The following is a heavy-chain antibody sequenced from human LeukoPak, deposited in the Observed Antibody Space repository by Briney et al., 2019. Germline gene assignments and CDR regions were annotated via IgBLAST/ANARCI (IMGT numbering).Heavy chain of an antibody. CDR2: IYHSGYA. CDR3: ARNSSLTTLKGGWFDP. V-gene: IGHV4-38-2*01. D-gene: IGHD4-11*01. Sequence: SETLSLTCGVSGYSINSGYSWTWRRQRPGKGLEWIGNIYHSGYAYYNPSLKSRVTISLDASKNQFSLRLSSVTAADTAVYYCARNSSLTTLKGGWFDPWGQGTLVTVSS. J-gene: IGHJ5*02. CDR1: GYSINSGYS.